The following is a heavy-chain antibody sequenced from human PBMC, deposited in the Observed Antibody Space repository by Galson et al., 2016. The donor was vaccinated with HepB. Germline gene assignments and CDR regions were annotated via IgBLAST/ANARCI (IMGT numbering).Heavy chain of an antibody. CDR2: ISAYNGNA. D-gene: IGHD1-26*01. V-gene: IGHV1-18*01. CDR1: GYTFTSYG. Sequence: SVKVSCKASGYTFTSYGISWVRQAPGQGLEWMGWISAYNGNANYAQKLRGRVTMTTDTSTSTVYMELRSLRSEDTAVYYCARDAVSGNYYFLDYWGQGTLVTVS. J-gene: IGHJ4*02. CDR3: ARDAVSGNYYFLDY.